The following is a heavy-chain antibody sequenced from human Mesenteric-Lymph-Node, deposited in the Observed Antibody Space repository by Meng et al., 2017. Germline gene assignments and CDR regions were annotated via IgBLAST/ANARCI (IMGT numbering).Heavy chain of an antibody. J-gene: IGHJ6*02. CDR3: AKRQLRAGQGVRYFHGMDV. CDR1: GSTFDDYT. V-gene: IGHV3-43*01. Sequence: GESLKISCAASGSTFDDYTTHGVRRGPGEGLEWVSLIRWDGDSTYFEDSVKGRFTIYRENSKNTLYLQTNSLRAEDTAIYYCAKRQLRAGQGVRYFHGMDVWGQGNTVNGAS. D-gene: IGHD1-1*01. CDR2: IRWDGDST.